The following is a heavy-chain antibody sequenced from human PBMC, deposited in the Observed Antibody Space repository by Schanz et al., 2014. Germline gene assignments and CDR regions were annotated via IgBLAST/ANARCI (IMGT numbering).Heavy chain of an antibody. CDR3: ARLDPYCRSGTCSRAFDF. CDR2: ISGSGTTI. Sequence: EVQLVESGGGLVQPGGSLRLSCTASGFTFSSYSMNWVRQAPGKGLEWVAGISGSGTTIYYADSVRGRFTISRDNAENTLFLQMNSLRAEDTAVYYCARLDPYCRSGTCSRAFDFWGQGTLVTVSS. D-gene: IGHD2-15*01. J-gene: IGHJ4*02. CDR1: GFTFSSYS. V-gene: IGHV3-48*01.